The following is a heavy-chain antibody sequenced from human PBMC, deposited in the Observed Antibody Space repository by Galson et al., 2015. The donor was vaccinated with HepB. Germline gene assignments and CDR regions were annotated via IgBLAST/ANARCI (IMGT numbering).Heavy chain of an antibody. V-gene: IGHV3-30*18. D-gene: IGHD6-6*01. CDR3: AKDGEYSSSSPLDY. CDR2: ISYDGSNK. J-gene: IGHJ4*02. CDR1: GFNFSSYG. Sequence: SLRLSCAASGFNFSSYGMHWVRQAPGKGLEWVAVISYDGSNKYYADSVKGRFTISRDNSKNTLYLQMNSLRAEDTAVYYCAKDGEYSSSSPLDYWGQGTLVTVSS.